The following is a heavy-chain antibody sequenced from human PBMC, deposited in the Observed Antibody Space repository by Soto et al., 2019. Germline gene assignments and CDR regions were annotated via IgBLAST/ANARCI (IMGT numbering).Heavy chain of an antibody. CDR2: ISSSGNTI. CDR3: ARGVYDSNGYSYP. CDR1: VFNFNSYE. Sequence: GGSLRLSCAASVFNFNSYEMNWLRQAPGKGLEWISYISSSGNTIYYADSVKGRFTISRDNAKNSLFLQMNSLRAEDTAVYYCARGVYDSNGYSYPWGQGTLVTVSS. V-gene: IGHV3-48*03. D-gene: IGHD3-22*01. J-gene: IGHJ5*02.